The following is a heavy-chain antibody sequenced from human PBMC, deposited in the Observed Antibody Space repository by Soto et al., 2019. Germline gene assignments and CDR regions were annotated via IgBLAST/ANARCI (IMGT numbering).Heavy chain of an antibody. CDR3: ARSAPYGAHYYYYGMDV. CDR1: GGSISSGGYS. J-gene: IGHJ6*02. D-gene: IGHD4-17*01. V-gene: IGHV4-30-2*01. CDR2: IYHSGST. Sequence: QLQLQESGSGLVKPSQTLSLTCAVSGGSISSGGYSWSWIRQPPGKGLEWIGYIYHSGSTYYNPSLKSRVTISVDRSKNQFSLKLSSVTAADTAVYYCARSAPYGAHYYYYGMDVWGQGTTVTVSS.